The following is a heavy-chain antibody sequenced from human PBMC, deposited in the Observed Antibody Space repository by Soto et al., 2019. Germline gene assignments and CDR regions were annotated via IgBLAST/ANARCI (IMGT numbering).Heavy chain of an antibody. CDR2: IYYSGST. V-gene: IGHV4-59*01. J-gene: IGHJ4*02. Sequence: PSETLSLTCTVSGGSISSYYWSWIRQPPGKGLEWIGYIYYSGSTNYNPSLKSRVTISVDTSKNQFSLKLSSVTAADTAVYYCARGLYDSSGYPYWGQGTLVTVSS. CDR1: GGSISSYY. CDR3: ARGLYDSSGYPY. D-gene: IGHD3-22*01.